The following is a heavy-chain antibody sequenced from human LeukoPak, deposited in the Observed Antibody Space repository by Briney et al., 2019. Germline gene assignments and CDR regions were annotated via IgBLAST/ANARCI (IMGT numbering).Heavy chain of an antibody. CDR1: GFTFSSYG. CDR2: IWYDGSNK. D-gene: IGHD2-21*02. J-gene: IGHJ4*02. Sequence: GRSLRLSCAASGFTFSSYGMHWVRQAPGKGLEWVAVIWYDGSNKYYADSVKGRFTISRDNSENTLYLQMNSLRAEDTAVYYCARTRTEYCGGDCYRAIFDYWGQGTLVTVSS. V-gene: IGHV3-33*01. CDR3: ARTRTEYCGGDCYRAIFDY.